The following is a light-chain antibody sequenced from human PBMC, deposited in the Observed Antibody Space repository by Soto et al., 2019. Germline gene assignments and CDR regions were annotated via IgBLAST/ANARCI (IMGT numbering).Light chain of an antibody. Sequence: EIVLTQSPATLSLSPGERATLSCRASQGVSSYLAWYQQKPGQAPRLLIYDASNRATGIPARFTGSGSGTEFTLTISSLQSEDFAFYYCQQYNDWPRTFGLGTKVDIK. V-gene: IGKV3-11*01. J-gene: IGKJ1*01. CDR2: DAS. CDR3: QQYNDWPRT. CDR1: QGVSSY.